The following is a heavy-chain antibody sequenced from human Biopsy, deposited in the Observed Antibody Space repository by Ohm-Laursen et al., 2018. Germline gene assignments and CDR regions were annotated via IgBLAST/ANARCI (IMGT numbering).Heavy chain of an antibody. V-gene: IGHV3-7*01. CDR3: ARDER. CDR1: GFMFSASW. Sequence: SLRLSCAASGFMFSASWMGWVRQAPGKGPEWVANINPDGSVKYFADSVKGRFTISRDNAENSMYLQMSSLTVDDTAVYYCARDERWGQGTLVTVSS. D-gene: IGHD5-24*01. CDR2: INPDGSVK. J-gene: IGHJ4*02.